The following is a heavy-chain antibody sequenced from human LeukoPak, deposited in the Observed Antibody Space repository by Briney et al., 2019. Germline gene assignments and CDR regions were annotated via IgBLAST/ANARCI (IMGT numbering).Heavy chain of an antibody. D-gene: IGHD6-13*01. J-gene: IGHJ3*02. CDR3: AKYVRGIAAAGIPGDAFDI. CDR2: ISGSGGST. CDR1: GFTFSSYA. Sequence: GGSLRLSCAASGFTFSSYAMSWVRQAPGKGLEWVSAISGSGGSTYYADSVKGRFTVSRDNSKNTLYLQMNSLRAEDTAVYYCAKYVRGIAAAGIPGDAFDIRGQGTMVTVSS. V-gene: IGHV3-23*01.